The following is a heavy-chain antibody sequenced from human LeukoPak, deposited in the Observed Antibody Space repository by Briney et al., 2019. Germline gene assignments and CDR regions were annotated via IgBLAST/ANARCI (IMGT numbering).Heavy chain of an antibody. J-gene: IGHJ3*02. Sequence: ASVKVSCKVSGYTLTELSMHWVRQAPGKGLEWMGGFDPEDGETIYAQKFQGRVTMTEDTSTDTAYMELSSLRSEDTAVYYCATAGGYYYDSSGRKAFDIWGQGTMVTISS. CDR3: ATAGGYYYDSSGRKAFDI. D-gene: IGHD3-22*01. V-gene: IGHV1-24*01. CDR2: FDPEDGET. CDR1: GYTLTELS.